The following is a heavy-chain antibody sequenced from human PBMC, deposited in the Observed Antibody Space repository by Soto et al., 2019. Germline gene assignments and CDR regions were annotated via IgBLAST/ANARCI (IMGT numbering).Heavy chain of an antibody. CDR3: ARPLYADYFDY. V-gene: IGHV1-3*01. J-gene: IGHJ4*02. Sequence: QVQLVQSGAEVKKPGASVKVSCKASGYTFTSYAFHWVRQAPGQRLEWMGWVNAGNGYTKYSQNFQGRVTITRDTSATTSYMELSGLRSEDTAVYYCARPLYADYFDYWGQGTLVTVSS. D-gene: IGHD4-17*01. CDR1: GYTFTSYA. CDR2: VNAGNGYT.